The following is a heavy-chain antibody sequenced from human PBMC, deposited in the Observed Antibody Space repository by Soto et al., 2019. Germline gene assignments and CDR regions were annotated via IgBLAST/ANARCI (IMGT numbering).Heavy chain of an antibody. CDR2: TDYSGNT. CDR1: SDSISSYY. D-gene: IGHD6-19*01. Sequence: QVQLQESGPGLVRPSETLSLTCTVSSDSISSYYWIWIRQSPGKGLAWIGYTDYSGNTNYNPPLKSRVTISGATSKNQFPLRLSSVTAADTAVYYCARAVGDPLYYLDYWGQGTLVTVSS. V-gene: IGHV4-59*08. J-gene: IGHJ4*02. CDR3: ARAVGDPLYYLDY.